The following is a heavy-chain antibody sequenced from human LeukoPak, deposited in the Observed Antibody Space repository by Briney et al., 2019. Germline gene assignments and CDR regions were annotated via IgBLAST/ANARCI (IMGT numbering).Heavy chain of an antibody. CDR2: VSGYTGNT. D-gene: IGHD2-2*01. CDR3: ARGEVSASLYYFDF. CDR1: GYTFTTYG. J-gene: IGHJ4*02. Sequence: ASVKVSCKTSGYTFTTYGVSWVRQAPGQGLEWMGWVSGYTGNTNYAERFQGRVTMTTDTSTTTVYMELTSLRSDDTAVYYCARGEVSASLYYFDFWGQATLVTVS. V-gene: IGHV1-18*01.